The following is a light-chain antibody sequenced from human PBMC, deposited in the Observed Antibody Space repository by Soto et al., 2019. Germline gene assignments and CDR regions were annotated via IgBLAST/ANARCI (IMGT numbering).Light chain of an antibody. V-gene: IGKV1-39*01. CDR1: QSIRKY. J-gene: IGKJ1*01. Sequence: DIQMTQSPSSLSASVGDRVIITCRASQSIRKYLNWYQHKPGKVPTPLIYAASSLQSGVPSRFSGSGSETDFTLTISSLQPEDFATYSCQQSYSTTWTFGQGTKVDIK. CDR3: QQSYSTTWT. CDR2: AAS.